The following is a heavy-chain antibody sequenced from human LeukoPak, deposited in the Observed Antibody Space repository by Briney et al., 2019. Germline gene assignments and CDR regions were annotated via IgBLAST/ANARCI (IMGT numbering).Heavy chain of an antibody. Sequence: PGGSLRLSCVASGFTFNNYGMSWDRQAPGKGLEWVSGISGETGKTYYADSVKGRFTTSRDNSKNTLYVQMTGLRAEDTAVYYCAKDYVSSDSHRVFDYWGQGTLVTVAS. D-gene: IGHD6-19*01. CDR3: AKDYVSSDSHRVFDY. V-gene: IGHV3-23*01. CDR2: ISGETGKT. CDR1: GFTFNNYG. J-gene: IGHJ4*02.